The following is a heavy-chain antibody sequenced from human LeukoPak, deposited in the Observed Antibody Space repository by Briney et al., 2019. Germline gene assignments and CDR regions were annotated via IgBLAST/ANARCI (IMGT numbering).Heavy chain of an antibody. Sequence: SETLSLTCAVYGGSFSGYYWGWIRQPPGKGLEWIGEINHSGSTNYNPSLKSRVTISVDTSKNQFSLKLSSVTAADTAVYYCARSSRVTAYGSGSYPDYWGQGTLVTVSS. CDR3: ARSSRVTAYGSGSYPDY. J-gene: IGHJ4*02. CDR2: INHSGST. CDR1: GGSFSGYY. D-gene: IGHD3-10*01. V-gene: IGHV4-34*01.